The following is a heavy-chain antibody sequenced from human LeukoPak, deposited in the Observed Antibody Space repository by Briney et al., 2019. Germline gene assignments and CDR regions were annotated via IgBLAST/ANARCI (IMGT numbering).Heavy chain of an antibody. D-gene: IGHD3-22*01. CDR1: GYTFTSYG. CDR2: ISAYNGNA. J-gene: IGHJ3*02. CDR3: ARDTETYYYDSSGYYYAFDI. V-gene: IGHV1-18*01. Sequence: GASVKVSCKASGYTFTSYGISWVRQAPGQGLEWMGWISAYNGNANYARKLQGRVTMTTDTSTSTAYMELRSLRSDDTAVYYCARDTETYYYDSSGYYYAFDIWGQGTMVTVSS.